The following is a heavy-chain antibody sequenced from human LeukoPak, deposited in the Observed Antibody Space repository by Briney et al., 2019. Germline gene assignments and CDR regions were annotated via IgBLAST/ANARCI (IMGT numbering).Heavy chain of an antibody. CDR2: IYYSGST. V-gene: IGHV4-59*01. J-gene: IGHJ2*01. D-gene: IGHD3-10*01. CDR3: ATNGYGSGSYFVPVWYFDL. CDR1: GGSISSYY. Sequence: NASETLSLTCTVSGGSISSYYWSWIRQPPGKGLEWIGYIYYSGSTNYNPSLKSRVTISADTSKNQFSLKLSSVTAADTAVYYCATNGYGSGSYFVPVWYFDLWGRGTLVTVS.